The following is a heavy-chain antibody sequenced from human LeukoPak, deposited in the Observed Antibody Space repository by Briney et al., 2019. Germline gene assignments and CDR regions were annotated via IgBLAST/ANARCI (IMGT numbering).Heavy chain of an antibody. D-gene: IGHD7-27*01. Sequence: SETLSLTCTVSGASVTDYYWSWIRQSPGKGFDWISYIHYSGNSDYNPSLRSRVTTSLDTSKNQFSLNLISVTAADTAVYYCTRGHWGLQSWSQGTLVTVSS. CDR3: TRGHWGLQS. CDR1: GASVTDYY. V-gene: IGHV4-59*02. J-gene: IGHJ5*02. CDR2: IHYSGNS.